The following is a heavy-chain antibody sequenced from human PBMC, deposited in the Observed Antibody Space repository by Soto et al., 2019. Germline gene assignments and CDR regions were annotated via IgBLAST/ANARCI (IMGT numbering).Heavy chain of an antibody. CDR2: ISYDGSNK. V-gene: IGHV3-30*18. J-gene: IGHJ4*02. CDR3: AKDRIAAAGTMGVVFDY. CDR1: GFTFSSYG. Sequence: GGSLRLSCAASGFTFSSYGMHWVRQAPGKGLEWVAVISYDGSNKYYADSVKGRFTISRDNSKNTLYLQMNSLRAEDTAVYYCAKDRIAAAGTMGVVFDYWGQGTLVTVSS. D-gene: IGHD6-13*01.